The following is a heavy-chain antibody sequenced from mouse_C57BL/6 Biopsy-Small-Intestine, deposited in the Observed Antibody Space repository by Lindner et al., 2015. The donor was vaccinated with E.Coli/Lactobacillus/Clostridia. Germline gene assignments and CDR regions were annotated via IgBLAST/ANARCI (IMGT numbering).Heavy chain of an antibody. CDR2: MNPNSGNT. J-gene: IGHJ1*01. CDR1: GYSFTNDG. CDR3: ARAPTGAGYWYFDL. V-gene: IGHV1S55*01. Sequence: SVKVSCKSSGYSFTNDGFTWVRQAPGQGLEWMGWMNPNSGNTGYAQKFQGRVTMTRSTSISTAYMELSSLRSEDTAVYYCARAPTGAGYWYFDLWGRGTLVTVSS. D-gene: IGHD4-1*02.